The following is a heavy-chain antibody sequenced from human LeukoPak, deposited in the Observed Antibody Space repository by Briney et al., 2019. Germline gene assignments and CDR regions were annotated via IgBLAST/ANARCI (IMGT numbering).Heavy chain of an antibody. CDR2: ISGSGGST. CDR3: AKSPTYYYDSSGYYSGY. Sequence: GGSLRLSCAASGFTFSSYAMSWVRQAPGKGLGWVSAISGSGGSTYYADSVKGRFTISRDNSKNTLYLQMNSLRAEDTAVYYCAKSPTYYYDSSGYYSGYWGQGTLVTVSS. V-gene: IGHV3-23*01. D-gene: IGHD3-22*01. CDR1: GFTFSSYA. J-gene: IGHJ4*02.